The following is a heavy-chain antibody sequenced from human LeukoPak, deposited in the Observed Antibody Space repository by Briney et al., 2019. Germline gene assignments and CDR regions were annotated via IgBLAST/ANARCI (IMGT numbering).Heavy chain of an antibody. V-gene: IGHV3-43*02. CDR2: XXXXXXXT. D-gene: IGHD6-13*01. J-gene: IGHJ4*02. CDR3: AKDKAGTIVWYGRWAIGLFDY. CDR1: GFNFDAXX. Sequence: GGSLRLSXAASGFNFDAXXXXXXRQAPGXXXXXXXXXXXXXXXTYYADSVKGRFPISRDNSKNSLYLQMNSLTTEDTAFYYCAKDKAGTIVWYGRWAIGLFDYWGQGTLLTVSS.